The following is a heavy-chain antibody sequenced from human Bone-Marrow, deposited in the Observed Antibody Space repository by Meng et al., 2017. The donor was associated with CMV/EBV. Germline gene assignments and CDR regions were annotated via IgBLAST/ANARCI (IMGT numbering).Heavy chain of an antibody. D-gene: IGHD3-3*01. CDR1: GFTFSSYA. J-gene: IGHJ4*02. CDR3: TKGVTIFGVVIGYYFDY. V-gene: IGHV3-23*01. Sequence: GGSLRLSCAASGFTFSSYAMSWVRQAPGKGLEWVSAISGSGGSTYYADSVKGRFTISRDNSKNTLYLQMNSLRAEDTAVYYCTKGVTIFGVVIGYYFDYWGQGTLVTSPQ. CDR2: ISGSGGST.